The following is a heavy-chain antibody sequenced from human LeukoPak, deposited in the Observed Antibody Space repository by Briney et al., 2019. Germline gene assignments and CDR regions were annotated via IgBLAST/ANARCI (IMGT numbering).Heavy chain of an antibody. D-gene: IGHD6-19*01. Sequence: ASVKVSCKASGYTFTSYDINWVRQATGQRLEWMGWMNPNSGNTGYAQKFQGRVTMTRDTSTSTVYMELSSLRSEDTAVYYCARDLGIAVAGTREGLDYWGQGTLVTVSS. CDR1: GYTFTSYD. V-gene: IGHV1-8*01. J-gene: IGHJ4*02. CDR2: MNPNSGNT. CDR3: ARDLGIAVAGTREGLDY.